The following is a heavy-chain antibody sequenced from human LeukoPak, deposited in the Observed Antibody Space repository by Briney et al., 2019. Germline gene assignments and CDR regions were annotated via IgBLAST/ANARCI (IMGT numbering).Heavy chain of an antibody. Sequence: ASVKVSCKASGYTFTSYDINWVRQATGQGLEWMGWMNPNSGNTGYAQKFQGRVTMTRNTSISTAYMELSSLRSEDTAVYYCARGLTSGSSGWYRSGYWGQGTLVTVSS. CDR1: GYTFTSYD. V-gene: IGHV1-8*01. CDR2: MNPNSGNT. D-gene: IGHD6-19*01. J-gene: IGHJ4*02. CDR3: ARGLTSGSSGWYRSGY.